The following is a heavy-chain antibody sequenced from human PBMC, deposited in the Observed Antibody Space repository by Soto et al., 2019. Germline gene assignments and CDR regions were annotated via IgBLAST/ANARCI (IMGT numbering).Heavy chain of an antibody. J-gene: IGHJ6*02. V-gene: IGHV1-46*01. Sequence: GASVKVSCKASGYTFTSYYMHWVRQAPGQGLEWMGIINPSGGSTSYAQKFQGRVTVTRDTSTSTVYMELSSLRSEDTAVYYCARARQRITMVRGPSMDGMDVWGQGTTVTVSS. D-gene: IGHD3-10*01. CDR3: ARARQRITMVRGPSMDGMDV. CDR1: GYTFTSYY. CDR2: INPSGGST.